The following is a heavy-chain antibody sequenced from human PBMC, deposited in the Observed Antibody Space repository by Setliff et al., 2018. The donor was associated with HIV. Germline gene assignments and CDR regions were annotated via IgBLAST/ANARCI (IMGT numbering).Heavy chain of an antibody. D-gene: IGHD6-13*01. J-gene: IGHJ4*02. CDR2: ITSSSNYI. CDR3: ARDGPAAGTDDFDY. Sequence: SCKVSGSTLTELSMHWVRQAPGKGLEWVSSITSSSNYIYYADSVKGRFTISRDNAKNSLYLQMNSLRAEDTAVYYCARDGPAAGTDDFDYWGQGTQVTVSS. V-gene: IGHV3-21*04. CDR1: GSTLTELS.